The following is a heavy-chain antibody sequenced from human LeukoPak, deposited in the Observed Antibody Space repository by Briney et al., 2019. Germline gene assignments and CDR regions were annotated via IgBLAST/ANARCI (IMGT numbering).Heavy chain of an antibody. V-gene: IGHV3-64*02. CDR1: GFTFSTYA. J-gene: IGHJ4*02. D-gene: IGHD3-10*01. CDR3: ARGFSGSYDY. Sequence: PGGSLRLSCAASGFTFSTYAMYGVRPAPGKGLEYVSGISRNGGNTDYADSVKGRLTISRDNSKNTLYLQMGSLRAEDMAVYYCARGFSGSYDYWGQGTLVTVSS. CDR2: ISRNGGNT.